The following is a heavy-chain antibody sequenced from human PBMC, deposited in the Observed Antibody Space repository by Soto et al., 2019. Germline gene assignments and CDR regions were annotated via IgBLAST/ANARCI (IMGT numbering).Heavy chain of an antibody. CDR3: ARARYSGYDWRADWFDP. V-gene: IGHV3-21*01. Sequence: EVQLVESGGGLVKPGGSLRLSCAASGFTFSSYSMNWVRQAPGKGLEWVSSISSSSSYIYYADSVKGRFTISRDNAKNSLYLQMNSLRAEDTAVYYCARARYSGYDWRADWFDPWGQGTLVTVSS. J-gene: IGHJ5*02. CDR1: GFTFSSYS. D-gene: IGHD5-12*01. CDR2: ISSSSSYI.